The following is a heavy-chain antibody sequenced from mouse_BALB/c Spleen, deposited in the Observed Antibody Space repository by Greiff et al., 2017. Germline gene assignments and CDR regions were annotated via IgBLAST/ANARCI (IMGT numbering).Heavy chain of an antibody. CDR3: APLRHWYFDV. D-gene: IGHD1-2*01. CDR2: IDPANGNT. J-gene: IGHJ1*01. Sequence: VQLQQSGAELVKPGASVKLSCTASGFNIKDTYMHWVKQRPEQGLEWIGRIDPANGNTKYDPKFQGKATITADTSSNTAYLQLSSLTSEDTAVYYCAPLRHWYFDVWGAGTTVTVSS. CDR1: GFNIKDTY. V-gene: IGHV14-3*02.